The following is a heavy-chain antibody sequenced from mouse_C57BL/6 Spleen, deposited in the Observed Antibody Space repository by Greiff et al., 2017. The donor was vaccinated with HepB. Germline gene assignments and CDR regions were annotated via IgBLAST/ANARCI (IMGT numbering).Heavy chain of an antibody. CDR2: IYPGDGDT. J-gene: IGHJ1*03. Sequence: VQLQQSGPELVKPGASVKISCKASGYAFSSSWMNWVKQRPGKGLEWIGRIYPGDGDTNYNGKFKGKATLTADKSSSTAYMQLSSLTSEDSAVYFCFDWYFDVWGTGTTATVSS. CDR1: GYAFSSSW. V-gene: IGHV1-82*01. CDR3: FDWYFDV.